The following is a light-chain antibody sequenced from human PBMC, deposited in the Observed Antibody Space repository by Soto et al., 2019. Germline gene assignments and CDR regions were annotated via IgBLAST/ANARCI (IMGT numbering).Light chain of an antibody. Sequence: QSVLTQPPSASGSPGQAVTISCTGTSRDIGGYDFVSWYQVRPGEAPQLIIYNVNGRPSGVPRRFSGSKSGNTASLTVSGLQAVDEADYYCSSFTSRFTFVFGTGTKVTVL. CDR3: SSFTSRFTFV. J-gene: IGLJ1*01. CDR1: SRDIGGYDF. CDR2: NVN. V-gene: IGLV2-8*01.